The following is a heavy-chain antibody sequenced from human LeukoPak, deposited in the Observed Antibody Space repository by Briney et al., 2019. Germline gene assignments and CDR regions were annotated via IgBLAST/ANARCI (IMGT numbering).Heavy chain of an antibody. CDR2: MNPNSGNT. CDR1: GYTFTGYD. V-gene: IGHV1-8*01. Sequence: ASVKVSCKASGYTFTGYDINWVRQATGQGLEWMGWMNPNSGNTGYAQKFQGRVTMTRNTSISTAYMELSSLRSEDTAVYYCARGYDSSGYYFDYWGQGTLVTVSS. CDR3: ARGYDSSGYYFDY. D-gene: IGHD3-22*01. J-gene: IGHJ4*02.